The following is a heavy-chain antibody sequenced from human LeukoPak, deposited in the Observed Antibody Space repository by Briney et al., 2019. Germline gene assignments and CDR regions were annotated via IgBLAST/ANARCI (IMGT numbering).Heavy chain of an antibody. CDR2: INHSGST. D-gene: IGHD3-9*01. V-gene: IGHV4-34*01. CDR1: GGSFSGYY. Sequence: SETLSLTCAVYGGSFSGYYWSGIRQPPGKGLEWIGEINHSGSTNYNPSLKSRVTISVDTSKNQFSLKLSSVTAADTAVYYCAREGRYFDWSTPHYYYYMDVWGKGTTATVSS. J-gene: IGHJ6*03. CDR3: AREGRYFDWSTPHYYYYMDV.